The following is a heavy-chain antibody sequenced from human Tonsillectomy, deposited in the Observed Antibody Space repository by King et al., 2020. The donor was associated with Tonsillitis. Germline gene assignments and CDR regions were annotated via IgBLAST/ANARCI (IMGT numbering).Heavy chain of an antibody. CDR3: ARDLMGATAGFDY. J-gene: IGHJ4*02. V-gene: IGHV3-53*01. D-gene: IGHD1-26*01. CDR1: GFTVSSNY. CDR2: IYSGGSI. Sequence: VQLVESGGGLIQPGGSLRLSCAASGFTVSSNYMTWVRQAPGKGLEWVSVIYSGGSIYYADSGEGRFTISSDNTKHTLYLQMNSLRAEDTAVYYCARDLMGATAGFDYWGQGTLVTVSS.